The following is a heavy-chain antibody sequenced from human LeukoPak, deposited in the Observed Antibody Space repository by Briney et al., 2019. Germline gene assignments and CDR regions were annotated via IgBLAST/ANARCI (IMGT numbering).Heavy chain of an antibody. CDR3: AKRGPGSPQSGKYYFDY. J-gene: IGHJ4*02. CDR2: ISGRADLT. Sequence: GGSLRLSCAASGFTFSSYSMNWVRQAPGKGLEWVSAISGRADLTFYADSVKGRFTISRDNSKNTLYLQMNSLRAEDTAVYYCAKRGPGSPQSGKYYFDYWGQGTLVTVSS. V-gene: IGHV3-23*01. CDR1: GFTFSSYS. D-gene: IGHD3-10*01.